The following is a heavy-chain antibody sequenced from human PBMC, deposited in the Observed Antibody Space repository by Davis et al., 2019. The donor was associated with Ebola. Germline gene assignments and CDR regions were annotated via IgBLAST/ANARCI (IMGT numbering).Heavy chain of an antibody. D-gene: IGHD3-3*01. CDR2: IYYSGST. CDR1: GGSISSYY. Sequence: MPSETLSLTCTVSGGSISSYYWSWIRQPPGKGLEWIGYIYYSGSTNYNPSLKSRVTMLVDTSKNQFSLRLNSVTAADTAIYYCARVRYFDLNWFDPWGQGTLVTVSS. J-gene: IGHJ5*02. CDR3: ARVRYFDLNWFDP. V-gene: IGHV4-59*12.